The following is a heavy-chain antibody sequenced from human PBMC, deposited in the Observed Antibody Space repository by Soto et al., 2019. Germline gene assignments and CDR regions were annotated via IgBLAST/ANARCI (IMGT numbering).Heavy chain of an antibody. J-gene: IGHJ4*02. CDR1: GGSVSNSNYY. Sequence: PSETLSLTCTVSGGSVSNSNYYFGCMRQSPGKGLEWIGSVYYRGRSYSKSSVKSRVTISVDTSKNQFSLNLNSVTASDTAVYFCVSQRTSVLTQAYFDYWGPGALVTVSS. CDR3: VSQRTSVLTQAYFDY. D-gene: IGHD2-8*01. V-gene: IGHV4-39*01. CDR2: VYYRGRS.